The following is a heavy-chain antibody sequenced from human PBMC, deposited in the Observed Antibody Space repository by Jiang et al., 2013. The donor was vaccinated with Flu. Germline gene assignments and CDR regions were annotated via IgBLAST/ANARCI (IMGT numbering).Heavy chain of an antibody. J-gene: IGHJ6*02. D-gene: IGHD3-3*01. V-gene: IGHV7-4-1*01. CDR3: ARDSSYYDFWSGYYFSSGYYYYGMDV. Sequence: KKPGASVKVSCKASGYTFTSYAMNWVRQAPGQGLEWMGWINTNTGNPTYAQGFTGRFVFSLDTSVSTAYLQICSLKAEDTAVYYCARDSSYYDFWSGYYFSSGYYYYGMDVWGQGTTVTVSS. CDR2: INTNTGNP. CDR1: GYTFTSYA.